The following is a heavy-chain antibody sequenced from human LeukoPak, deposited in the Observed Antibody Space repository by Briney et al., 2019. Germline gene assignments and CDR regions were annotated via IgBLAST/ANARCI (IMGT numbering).Heavy chain of an antibody. CDR1: DGSISNYY. D-gene: IGHD6-19*01. V-gene: IGHV4-59*08. J-gene: IGHJ5*02. CDR2: AYYSGST. CDR3: ARNSAVATSRSWFDP. Sequence: KPSETLCLTCSVFDGSISNYYWGWIRQPPGKGLEWIGYAYYSGSTTYNPSLESRVTISVDTSKNQFSLKLTAVTAADTAVYYCARNSAVATSRSWFDPWGQGTLVTVSS.